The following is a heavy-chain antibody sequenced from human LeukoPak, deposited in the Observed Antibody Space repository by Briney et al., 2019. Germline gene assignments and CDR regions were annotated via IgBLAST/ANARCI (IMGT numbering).Heavy chain of an antibody. CDR3: ATKGGLTPNTLAM. CDR2: MDPKSGDT. Sequence: ASVRVSCKGSGYDFTVYYIHWVRQAPGQGLEWMGWMDPKSGDTIYAPKFQGRVSMTTDTSIATAYMELSSLTFDDSAIYYCATKGGLTPNTLAMWGHGTMVTVSS. V-gene: IGHV1-2*02. J-gene: IGHJ3*01. D-gene: IGHD2-15*01. CDR1: GYDFTVYY.